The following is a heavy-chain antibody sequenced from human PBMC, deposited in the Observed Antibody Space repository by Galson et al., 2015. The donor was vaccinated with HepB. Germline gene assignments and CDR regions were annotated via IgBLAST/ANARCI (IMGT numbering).Heavy chain of an antibody. CDR3: ARVLRYSFYMDV. V-gene: IGHV4-39*01. D-gene: IGHD2-15*01. CDR2: IYYSGST. CDR1: GGSISNSNHY. Sequence: TLSLTCTVSGGSISNSNHYWGWIRQPPGKGLEWIGNIYYSGSTSYNPSLKSRVTMSVDTSKNQFSLKLSSVTAADTTVYYCARVLRYSFYMDVWGKGTTVTVSS. J-gene: IGHJ6*03.